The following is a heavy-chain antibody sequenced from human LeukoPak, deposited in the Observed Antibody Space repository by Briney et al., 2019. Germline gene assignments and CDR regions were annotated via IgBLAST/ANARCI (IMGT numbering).Heavy chain of an antibody. CDR2: ISYDGSNK. CDR3: AKVGGSYFGGTFDY. V-gene: IGHV3-30*18. J-gene: IGHJ4*02. D-gene: IGHD1-26*01. CDR1: GFTFSSYG. Sequence: PGGSLRLSCAASGFTFSSYGMHWVRQAPGKGLEWVAVISYDGSNKYYADSVKGRFTISRDNSKNTLYLQMNSLRAEDTAVYYCAKVGGSYFGGTFDYWGQGTLVTVSS.